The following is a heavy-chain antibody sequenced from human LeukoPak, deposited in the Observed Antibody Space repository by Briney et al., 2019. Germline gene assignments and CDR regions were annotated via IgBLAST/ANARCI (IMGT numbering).Heavy chain of an antibody. CDR3: AREYYYDSSGYDY. Sequence: GASVKVSCKASGYTFTSYDINWVRQATGQGLEWMGWMNPNSGNTGYAQKFQGRATMTRNTSISTAYMELSSLRSEDTAVYYCAREYYYDSSGYDYWGQRTLVTVSS. D-gene: IGHD3-22*01. V-gene: IGHV1-8*01. J-gene: IGHJ4*02. CDR2: MNPNSGNT. CDR1: GYTFTSYD.